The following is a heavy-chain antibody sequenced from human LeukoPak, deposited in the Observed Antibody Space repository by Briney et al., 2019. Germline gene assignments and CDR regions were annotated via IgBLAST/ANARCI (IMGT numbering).Heavy chain of an antibody. J-gene: IGHJ3*02. Sequence: SETLSLTCTVSGGSISSSSYYWGWIRQPPGKGLEWIGSIYYSGSTYYNPSLKSRVTISVDTSKNQFSLKLSSVTAADTAVYYCARAGDRLFAYDIWGPGTMVTVSS. CDR2: IYYSGST. CDR3: ARAGDRLFAYDI. V-gene: IGHV4-39*07. D-gene: IGHD1-14*01. CDR1: GGSISSSSYY.